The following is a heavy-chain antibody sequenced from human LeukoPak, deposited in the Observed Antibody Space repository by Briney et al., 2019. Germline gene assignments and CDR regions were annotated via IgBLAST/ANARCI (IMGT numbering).Heavy chain of an antibody. D-gene: IGHD1-26*01. J-gene: IGHJ2*01. V-gene: IGHV3-20*04. CDR1: GFTFDDYG. Sequence: GGSLRLSCAASGFTFDDYGMTWVRQAPGKGLEWVSGINWNSDNIEYADSVKGRFTISRDNAKKTLYLQMNSLRDEDMGLYYCAKGAVGATVFWYFNLWGRGTLVTVSS. CDR2: INWNSDNI. CDR3: AKGAVGATVFWYFNL.